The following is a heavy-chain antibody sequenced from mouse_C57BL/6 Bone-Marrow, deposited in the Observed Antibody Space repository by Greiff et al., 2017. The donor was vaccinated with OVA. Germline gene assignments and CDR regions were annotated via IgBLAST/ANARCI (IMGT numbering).Heavy chain of an antibody. CDR1: GYTFTSYW. J-gene: IGHJ4*01. Sequence: QVQLQQPGAELVKPGASVKLSCKASGYTFTSYWMHWVKQRPGQGLEWIGMIHPNSGSTNYNEKFKGKATLTVDKSSSTAYMQLSSLTSVESAVNYRASRDYDVWYFAKEYWGKEPSVSVA. CDR2: IHPNSGST. CDR3: ASRDYDVWYFAKEY. V-gene: IGHV1-64*01. D-gene: IGHD2-4*01.